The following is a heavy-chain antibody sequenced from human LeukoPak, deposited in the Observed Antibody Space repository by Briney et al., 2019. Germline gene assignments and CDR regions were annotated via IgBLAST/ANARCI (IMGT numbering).Heavy chain of an antibody. V-gene: IGHV3-72*01. J-gene: IGHJ4*02. CDR1: GFTFSDHY. D-gene: IGHD6-19*01. CDR2: IRNKANRYTT. CDR3: VRAGSGWYYFDY. Sequence: GGSLRLSCAASGFTFSDHYMDWVRQGPGKGLEWVGRIRNKANRYTTEYAASVKGRFTISRDDSKNSLYLQMNSLKTEDTAVYYCVRAGSGWYYFDYWGQGTLVTVSS.